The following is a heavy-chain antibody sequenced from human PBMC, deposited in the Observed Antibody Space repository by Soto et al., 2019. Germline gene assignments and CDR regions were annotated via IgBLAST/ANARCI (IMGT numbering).Heavy chain of an antibody. CDR1: GGTFSSYT. CDR3: LRDWESTTQTWGFGDS. Sequence: QVQLGQSGAEVKNPGSSVKVSCKASGGTFSSYTITWVRQAPGQGFEWLGRIIPIFGVTTYAQKFQDRVTITADRSPNTAYMELSTLRSDDTAVYYCLRDWESTTQTWGFGDSWGDGTLVTVSS. D-gene: IGHD1-1*01. V-gene: IGHV1-69*08. CDR2: IIPIFGVT. J-gene: IGHJ5*01.